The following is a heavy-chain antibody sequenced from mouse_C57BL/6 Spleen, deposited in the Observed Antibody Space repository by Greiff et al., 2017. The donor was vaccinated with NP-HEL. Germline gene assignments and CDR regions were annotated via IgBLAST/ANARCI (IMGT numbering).Heavy chain of an antibody. CDR3: TRGVGTTFDY. CDR1: GYTFTDYE. D-gene: IGHD2-1*01. Sequence: QVQLQQSGAELVRPGASVTLSCKASGYTFTDYEMHWVKQTPVHGLEWIGAIDPETGGTAYNQKFKGKAILTADKSSSTAYMELRSLTSEDSAVYCCTRGVGTTFDYWGQGTTLTVSS. CDR2: IDPETGGT. J-gene: IGHJ2*01. V-gene: IGHV1-15*01.